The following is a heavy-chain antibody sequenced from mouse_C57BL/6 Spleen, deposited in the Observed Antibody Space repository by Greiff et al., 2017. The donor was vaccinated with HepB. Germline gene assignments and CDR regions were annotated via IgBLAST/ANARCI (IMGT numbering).Heavy chain of an antibody. Sequence: QVQLQQSGAELVKPGASVKISCKASGYAFSSYWMNWVKQRPGKGLEWIGQIYPGDGDTNYNGKFKGKATLTADKSSSTAYMQRSSLTSEDSAVYFCARRGGLTGSDYWGQGTTLTVSS. J-gene: IGHJ2*01. CDR1: GYAFSSYW. V-gene: IGHV1-80*01. CDR3: ARRGGLTGSDY. CDR2: IYPGDGDT. D-gene: IGHD4-1*01.